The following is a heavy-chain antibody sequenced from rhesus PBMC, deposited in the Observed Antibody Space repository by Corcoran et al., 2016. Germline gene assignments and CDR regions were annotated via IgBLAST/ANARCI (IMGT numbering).Heavy chain of an antibody. J-gene: IGHJ2*01. CDR2: IYGSSGST. V-gene: IGHV4-76*01. Sequence: QVQPQESGPGVVKPSETLSLTCAVSGYSISSGYDWSWIRQPQGKGLEWIGYIYGSSGSTNYNPSLKNRVTSSKDTSKNQFSLKLSAVTAADTAVYYCARSYSGSRKPYTDWYFDLWGPGTPITISS. CDR1: GYSISSGYD. CDR3: ARSYSGSRKPYTDWYFDL. D-gene: IGHD6-25*01.